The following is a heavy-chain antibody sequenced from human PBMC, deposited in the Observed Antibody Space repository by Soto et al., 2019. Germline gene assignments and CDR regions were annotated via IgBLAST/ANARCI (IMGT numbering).Heavy chain of an antibody. CDR2: INAGNGNT. D-gene: IGHD2-2*01. Sequence: ASVKVSCKASGYTFTSYAMHWVRQAPGQRLEWMGWINAGNGNTKYSQKFQGRVTITRDTSASTAYMELSSLRSEDTAVYYCAREDIVVVPAAMLYYYYYYMDVWGKGTTVTVSS. V-gene: IGHV1-3*01. J-gene: IGHJ6*03. CDR1: GYTFTSYA. CDR3: AREDIVVVPAAMLYYYYYYMDV.